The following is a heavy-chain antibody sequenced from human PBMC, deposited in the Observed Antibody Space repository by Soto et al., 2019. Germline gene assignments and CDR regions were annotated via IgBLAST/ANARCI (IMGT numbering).Heavy chain of an antibody. V-gene: IGHV1-69*01. CDR3: AKDSRGRHYPGEWYFDI. J-gene: IGHJ2*01. CDR1: GGTFSSHA. D-gene: IGHD3-16*01. CDR2: IIPIFAAP. Sequence: QVQLVQSGAEVKKPGSSVKVSCRASGGTFSSHAISWVRQAPGQGLEWMGGIIPIFAAPKYAQKFQGRVTITADESTTTAYMDLSSLRSDDTAVYYCAKDSRGRHYPGEWYFDIWGRGTLVTVSS.